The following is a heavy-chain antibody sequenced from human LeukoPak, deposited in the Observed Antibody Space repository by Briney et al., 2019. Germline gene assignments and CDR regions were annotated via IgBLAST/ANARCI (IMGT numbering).Heavy chain of an antibody. CDR1: GGSISSYY. Sequence: SETLSLTCTVSGGSISSYYWSWLRQPPGKGREWIGYIYYSGSTNYNPSLKSRVTISVDTSKNQFSLKLSSVTAADTAVYYCARDSDSHIPHSGDWGQGTLVTVSS. CDR3: ARDSDSHIPHSGD. J-gene: IGHJ4*02. CDR2: IYYSGST. D-gene: IGHD7-27*01. V-gene: IGHV4-59*12.